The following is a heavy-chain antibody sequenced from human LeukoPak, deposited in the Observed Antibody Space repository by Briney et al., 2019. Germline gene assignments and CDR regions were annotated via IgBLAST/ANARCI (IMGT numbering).Heavy chain of an antibody. Sequence: GGSLRLSCAASGFTFSSYAMSWVRQAPGKGLEWVSTINPARNTYYADSVKGRLTISRDNSKNTLYLQMNSLRAEDTAVYYCAKDQDYGDYFDYWGQGTLVTVSS. CDR3: AKDQDYGDYFDY. CDR2: INPARNT. V-gene: IGHV3-23*01. CDR1: GFTFSSYA. J-gene: IGHJ4*02. D-gene: IGHD4-17*01.